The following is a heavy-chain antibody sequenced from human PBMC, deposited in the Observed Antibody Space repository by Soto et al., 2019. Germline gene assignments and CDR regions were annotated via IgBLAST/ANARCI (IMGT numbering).Heavy chain of an antibody. V-gene: IGHV4-39*01. CDR1: GGSLSRSRYY. CDR2: IYYSGSN. D-gene: IGHD3-3*01. J-gene: IGHJ6*02. Sequence: AETLSLTCTVSGGSLSRSRYYVGWIRQPPGKGLEWIGSIYYSGSNYYNPYLKSRVTIYVDTSKNQFYLKMSSVTAGDTAVYYCARINYDFWSGYYSNYYYGMDVWGQGTTVTVSS. CDR3: ARINYDFWSGYYSNYYYGMDV.